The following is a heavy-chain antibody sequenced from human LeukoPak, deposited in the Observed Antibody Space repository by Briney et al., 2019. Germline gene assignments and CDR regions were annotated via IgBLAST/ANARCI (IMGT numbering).Heavy chain of an antibody. Sequence: SETLSLTCAVFGGSFSGYFWSWIRQPPGKGLEWIGYIHYSGSTNYNPSLKSRVTISVDTSKNQFSLKLSSVTAADTAVYYCTREPLPWGQGTLVTVSS. CDR1: GGSFSGYF. CDR3: TREPLP. CDR2: IHYSGST. J-gene: IGHJ5*02. V-gene: IGHV4-59*01.